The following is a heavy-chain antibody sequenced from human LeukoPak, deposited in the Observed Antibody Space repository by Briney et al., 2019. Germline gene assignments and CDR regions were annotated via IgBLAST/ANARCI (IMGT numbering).Heavy chain of an antibody. D-gene: IGHD1-14*01. CDR1: GFTFSNSY. CDR2: INSDGTNA. Sequence: GGSLRLSCVTSGFTFSNSYMHWVRQVLGKGLVWVSRINSDGTNADYADSVKGRFTISRDNSKNTLYLQMNSLRAEDTAVYYCAKDNPAHFYYYGMDVWGQGTTVTVSS. V-gene: IGHV3-74*01. J-gene: IGHJ6*02. CDR3: AKDNPAHFYYYGMDV.